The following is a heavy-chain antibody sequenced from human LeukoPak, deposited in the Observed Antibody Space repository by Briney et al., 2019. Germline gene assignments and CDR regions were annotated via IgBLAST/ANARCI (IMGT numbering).Heavy chain of an antibody. J-gene: IGHJ3*02. CDR3: ARDAEQQLDFFDAFDI. V-gene: IGHV3-21*01. Sequence: GGSLRLSRAASGFTFSSYSMNWVRQAPGKGLEWVSSISSSSSYIYYADSVRGRFTIPRDNAKNSLYLQMNSLRAEDTAVYYCARDAEQQLDFFDAFDIWGQGTMVTVSS. D-gene: IGHD6-13*01. CDR2: ISSSSSYI. CDR1: GFTFSSYS.